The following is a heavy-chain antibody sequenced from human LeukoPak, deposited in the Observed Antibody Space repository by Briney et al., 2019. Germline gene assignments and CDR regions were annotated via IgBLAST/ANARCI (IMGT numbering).Heavy chain of an antibody. CDR3: ARFPQLGSDYWYFDL. Sequence: SVKVSCKASGYTFTSYDINWVRQATGQGLEWMGGIIPIFGTANYAQKFQGRVTITADESTSTAYMELSSLRSEDTAVYYCARFPQLGSDYWYFDLWGRGTLVTVSS. V-gene: IGHV1-69*13. CDR2: IIPIFGTA. CDR1: GYTFTSYD. J-gene: IGHJ2*01. D-gene: IGHD7-27*01.